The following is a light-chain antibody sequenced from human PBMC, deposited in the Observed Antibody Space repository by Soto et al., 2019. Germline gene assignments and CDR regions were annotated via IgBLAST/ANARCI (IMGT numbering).Light chain of an antibody. Sequence: EIVLTQSPATLSLSPGERATLSCRASQSVSSYLAWYQQQPGQAPRLPIYDASNRSTGIPARFSGSGSWTDFTLTIRSLEPEDFAVYYCKHRSNWPPYTFGQGTKLEIE. CDR2: DAS. V-gene: IGKV3-11*01. CDR1: QSVSSY. CDR3: KHRSNWPPYT. J-gene: IGKJ2*01.